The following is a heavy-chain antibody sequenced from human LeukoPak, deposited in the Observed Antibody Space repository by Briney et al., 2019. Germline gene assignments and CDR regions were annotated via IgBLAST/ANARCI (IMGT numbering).Heavy chain of an antibody. CDR2: IWYDGSNK. D-gene: IGHD5-12*01. J-gene: IGHJ4*02. CDR3: AGYSGYDLADYFDY. V-gene: IGHV3-33*01. CDR1: GFTFSSYG. Sequence: PGGSLRLSCAASGFTFSSYGMHWVRQAPGKGLEWVAVIWYDGSNKYYADSVKVRFTISRDNSKNTLYLQMNSLRAEDTAVYYCAGYSGYDLADYFDYWGQGTLVTVSS.